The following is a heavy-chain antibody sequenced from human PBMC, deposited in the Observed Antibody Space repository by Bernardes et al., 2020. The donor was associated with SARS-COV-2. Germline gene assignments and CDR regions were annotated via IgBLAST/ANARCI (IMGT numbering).Heavy chain of an antibody. V-gene: IGHV1-69*13. CDR2: IIPLYGIT. CDR1: GGTFNTYL. J-gene: IGHJ4*02. D-gene: IGHD2-2*01. CDR3: VREKKGRGYSSSPGDS. Sequence: SVKVSCKASGGTFNTYLMSWVRQAPGQGLEWMGRIIPLYGITIYAQKFQGRVTITADESTTTVYMELSSLRSEDTAVYYCVREKKGRGYSSSPGDSWGQGTLVSVSS.